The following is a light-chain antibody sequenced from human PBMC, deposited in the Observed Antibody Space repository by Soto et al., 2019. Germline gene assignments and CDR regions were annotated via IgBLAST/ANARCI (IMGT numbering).Light chain of an antibody. J-gene: IGKJ4*01. Sequence: IVLTQSPATLSLSPGERATLSCRASQSVSSYLVWYQQKPGQAPRLLIYDASNRATGVPARFSGSGSGTDFTLTISSLEPEDFAVYYCQHRIDWPLTFGGGTKVDIK. CDR1: QSVSSY. CDR2: DAS. V-gene: IGKV3-11*01. CDR3: QHRIDWPLT.